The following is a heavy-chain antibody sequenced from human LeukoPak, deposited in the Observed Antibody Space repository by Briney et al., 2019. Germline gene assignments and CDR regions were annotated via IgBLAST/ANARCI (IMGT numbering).Heavy chain of an antibody. J-gene: IGHJ4*02. CDR3: ARDRSSKSSQYYFDY. D-gene: IGHD6-6*01. CDR2: ISWDGDNT. Sequence: GGSLRLSCAASGFTFDDYTMHWVRQAPGKGLEWVSLISWDGDNTYYADSVKGRFTISRDNAKNSLYLQMNSLRAEDTAVYYCARDRSSKSSQYYFDYWGQGTLVTVSS. CDR1: GFTFDDYT. V-gene: IGHV3-43*01.